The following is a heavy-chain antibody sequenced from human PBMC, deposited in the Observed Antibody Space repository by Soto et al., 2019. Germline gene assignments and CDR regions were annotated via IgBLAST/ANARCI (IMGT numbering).Heavy chain of an antibody. Sequence: PGGSLRLSCAASGFTFSAYYMSWIRQAPGKGLEWVSYISSSGSTIYYADSVKGRFTISRDNAKNSLYLQMNSLRAEDTAVYYCARSPYSSSWYAYFDYWGQGTLVTVSS. V-gene: IGHV3-11*01. CDR1: GFTFSAYY. CDR2: ISSSGSTI. CDR3: ARSPYSSSWYAYFDY. J-gene: IGHJ4*02. D-gene: IGHD6-13*01.